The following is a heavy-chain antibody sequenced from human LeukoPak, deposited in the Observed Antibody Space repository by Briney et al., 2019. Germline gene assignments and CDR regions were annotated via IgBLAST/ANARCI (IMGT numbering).Heavy chain of an antibody. CDR2: ISDSGGRT. D-gene: IGHD3-22*01. CDR1: GITLSNYG. J-gene: IGHJ4*02. Sequence: GGSLRLSCAVSGITLSNYGMSWVRQAPGKGLEWVAGISDSGGRTNYADSVKGRFTISRDIPKNTLYLQMNSLRAEDTAVYFCAKRGVVIRVILVGFHKEAYYFDSWGQGALVTVSS. CDR3: AKRGVVIRVILVGFHKEAYYFDS. V-gene: IGHV3-23*01.